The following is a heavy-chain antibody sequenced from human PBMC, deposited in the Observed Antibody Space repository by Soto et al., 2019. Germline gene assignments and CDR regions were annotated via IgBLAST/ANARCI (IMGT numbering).Heavy chain of an antibody. Sequence: VASVKVSCKASGYTFTNYGISWVRQAPGQGLEWMGWISGYNGTPNYARKFQGRVTMTTDTSTSTVYMELRSLRFDDAAVYFCARDWGYYYESSGYYSVVWGQGTMVTVSS. V-gene: IGHV1-18*01. CDR2: ISGYNGTP. J-gene: IGHJ3*01. CDR1: GYTFTNYG. CDR3: ARDWGYYYESSGYYSVV. D-gene: IGHD3-22*01.